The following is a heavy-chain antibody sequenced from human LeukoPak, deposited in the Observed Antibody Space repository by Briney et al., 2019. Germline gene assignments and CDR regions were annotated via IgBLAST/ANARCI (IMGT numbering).Heavy chain of an antibody. CDR1: GGTFSSYA. V-gene: IGHV1-69*13. CDR2: IIPIFGTA. J-gene: IGHJ4*02. CDR3: ARIRYSGSYPTFDY. D-gene: IGHD1-26*01. Sequence: SVKVSCKASGGTFSSYAISWVRQAPGQGLEWMGGIIPIFGTANYAQKFQGRVTITADESTSTAYMELSSLRSEDTAVYYCARIRYSGSYPTFDYWGQGTLVTVSS.